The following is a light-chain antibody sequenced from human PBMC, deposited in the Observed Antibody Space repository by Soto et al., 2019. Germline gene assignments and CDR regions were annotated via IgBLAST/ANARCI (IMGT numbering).Light chain of an antibody. V-gene: IGLV2-11*01. J-gene: IGLJ1*01. CDR3: CSYAGFALYV. CDR1: SSDVGGYNY. Sequence: QSALTQPRSVSGSPGQSVTISCTGTSSDVGGYNYVSWYQQHPDKAPKVIIYDVSKRPSGVPDRFSGSKSGNTASLTISGLQAEDEAEYYCCSYAGFALYVFGTGTKLTVL. CDR2: DVS.